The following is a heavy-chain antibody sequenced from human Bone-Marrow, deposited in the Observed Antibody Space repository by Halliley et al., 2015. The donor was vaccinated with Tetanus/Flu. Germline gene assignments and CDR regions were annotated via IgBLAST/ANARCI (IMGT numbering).Heavy chain of an antibody. J-gene: IGHJ6*02. CDR3: ARAGSLFNGYYYDLDV. V-gene: IGHV3-21*01. Sequence: SSSSNFIYYADSVKGRFTISRDNVKKSLFLQMNSLRGEDTAVYYCARAGSLFNGYYYDLDVWGQGTAVTVSS. CDR2: SSSSNFI. D-gene: IGHD3-10*01.